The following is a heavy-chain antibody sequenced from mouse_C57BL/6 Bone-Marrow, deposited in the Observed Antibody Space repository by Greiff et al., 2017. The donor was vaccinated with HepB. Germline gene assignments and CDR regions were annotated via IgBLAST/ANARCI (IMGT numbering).Heavy chain of an antibody. Sequence: QVQLKQSGPELVKPGASVKISCKASGYAFSSSWMNWVKQRPGKGLEWIGRIYPGDGDTNYNGKFKGKATLTADKSSSTAYMELRSLTSEDSAVYFCARGGDYGSSWFAYWGQGTLVTVSA. J-gene: IGHJ3*01. CDR2: IYPGDGDT. V-gene: IGHV1-82*01. D-gene: IGHD1-1*01. CDR1: GYAFSSSW. CDR3: ARGGDYGSSWFAY.